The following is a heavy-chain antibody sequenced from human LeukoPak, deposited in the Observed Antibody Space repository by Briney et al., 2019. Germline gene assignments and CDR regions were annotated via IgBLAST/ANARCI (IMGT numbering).Heavy chain of an antibody. D-gene: IGHD2-21*01. Sequence: NPGGSLTLSCALSGFNFSNYAITWVRPPPGKGLEWGTVITVSSGRAYNADSVNARFTISRVKAKDTVFLQMNSLRGDDTAVYYCAKGDYGGSSYYYYGMDVWGQGTMVTVSS. J-gene: IGHJ6*02. V-gene: IGHV3-23*01. CDR3: AKGDYGGSSYYYYGMDV. CDR2: ITVSSGRA. CDR1: GFNFSNYA.